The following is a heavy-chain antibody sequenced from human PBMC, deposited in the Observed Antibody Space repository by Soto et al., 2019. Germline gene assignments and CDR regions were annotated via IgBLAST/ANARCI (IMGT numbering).Heavy chain of an antibody. Sequence: GGSLRLSCQASGFNFDNYGMHWVRQAPGKGLEWVAVITYDGSFQYYADSVKGRFTISRDNSKNTLSLHLSTLKPEDTAVYHCAKDRVGGTFYTPLAFWGQGTLVTVSS. CDR1: GFNFDNYG. CDR2: ITYDGSFQ. V-gene: IGHV3-30*18. CDR3: AKDRVGGTFYTPLAF. D-gene: IGHD1-7*01. J-gene: IGHJ4*02.